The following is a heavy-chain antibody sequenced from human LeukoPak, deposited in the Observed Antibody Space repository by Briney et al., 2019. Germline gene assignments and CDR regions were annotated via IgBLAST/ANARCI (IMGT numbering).Heavy chain of an antibody. CDR1: GFTFGDYA. CDR2: INQDGSEK. V-gene: IGHV3-7*01. J-gene: IGHJ6*03. D-gene: IGHD3-9*01. CDR3: AREGHYDILTGYYYHYYYMDV. Sequence: GGSLRLSCTASGFTFGDYAMSWVRQAPGKGLEWVANINQDGSEKYYLDSVRGRFTISRDNAKNSLYVQMNSLRAEDTAVYYRAREGHYDILTGYYYHYYYMDVWGKGTTVTVSS.